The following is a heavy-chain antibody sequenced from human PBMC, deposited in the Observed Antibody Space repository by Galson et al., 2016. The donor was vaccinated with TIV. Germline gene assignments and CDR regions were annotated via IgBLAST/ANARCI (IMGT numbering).Heavy chain of an antibody. J-gene: IGHJ3*01. CDR3: ARMYCGADCSVGSFAV. CDR1: GAFLTHYW. CDR2: IYPGDFET. D-gene: IGHD2-21*02. Sequence: QSGAEVKKAGESLKISCKGSGAFLTHYWIGWVRQMPGKGLEWMGIIYPGDFETRVSPSFQGQVTISVDKSISTAYLQLSSLRASDTAVYCCARMYCGADCSVGSFAVGGQGTKVTVSS. V-gene: IGHV5-51*01.